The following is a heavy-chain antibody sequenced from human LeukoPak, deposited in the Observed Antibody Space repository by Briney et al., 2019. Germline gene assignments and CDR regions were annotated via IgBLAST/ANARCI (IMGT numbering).Heavy chain of an antibody. CDR3: ARLRAYYYDSSGYYNFDF. CDR2: ISYSGRT. V-gene: IGHV4-39*01. CDR1: GGSTSSSSVY. Sequence: SETLSLTCTVSGGSTSSSSVYWGWLRQPPGKGLECIGRISYSGRTYHNPSLNSRVTLPVDTSKTQFSLRLSSVPAADTDVYYCARLRAYYYDSSGYYNFDFWGQGTLVTVSS. J-gene: IGHJ4*02. D-gene: IGHD3-22*01.